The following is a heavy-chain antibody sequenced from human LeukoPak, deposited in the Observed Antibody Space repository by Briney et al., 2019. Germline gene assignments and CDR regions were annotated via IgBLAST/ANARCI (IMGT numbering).Heavy chain of an antibody. J-gene: IGHJ4*02. V-gene: IGHV4-59*01. CDR1: GGSINDAS. CDR3: ARVGTYYRSLDS. CDR2: IYHSGGT. D-gene: IGHD3-10*01. Sequence: PSETLSLTCTVSGGSINDASWNSIGQPPGQGLEWIGYIYHSGGTNYNPSLKSRVTISLDTSKNQFSLKLSSVTAADTAVYYCARVGTYYRSLDSWGQGTLVTVSS.